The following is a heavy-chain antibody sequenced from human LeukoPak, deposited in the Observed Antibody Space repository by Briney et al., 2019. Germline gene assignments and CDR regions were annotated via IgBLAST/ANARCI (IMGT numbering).Heavy chain of an antibody. J-gene: IGHJ6*03. V-gene: IGHV1-69*06. Sequence: ASVKVSCKASGGTFSSYAISWVRQAPGQGLKWMGGIIPIFGTANYAQKFQGRVTITADKSTSTAYMELSSLRSEDTAVYYCGGGFGEDGDYYNYYMDVWGKGTTVTVSS. CDR2: IIPIFGTA. CDR1: GGTFSSYA. D-gene: IGHD3-10*01. CDR3: GGGFGEDGDYYNYYMDV.